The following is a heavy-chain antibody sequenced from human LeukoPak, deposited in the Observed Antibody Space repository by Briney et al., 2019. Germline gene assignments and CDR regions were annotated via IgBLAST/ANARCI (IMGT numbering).Heavy chain of an antibody. CDR2: IYHSGST. J-gene: IGHJ4*02. CDR3: ARGSPEYQLLLEV. CDR1: GGSISSYY. D-gene: IGHD2-2*01. Sequence: SETLSLTCTVSGGSISSYYWSWIRQPPGKGLEWIGYIYHSGSTNYNPSLKSRVTISVDKSKNQFSLKLSSVTAADTAVYYCARGSPEYQLLLEVWGQGTLVTVSS. V-gene: IGHV4-59*12.